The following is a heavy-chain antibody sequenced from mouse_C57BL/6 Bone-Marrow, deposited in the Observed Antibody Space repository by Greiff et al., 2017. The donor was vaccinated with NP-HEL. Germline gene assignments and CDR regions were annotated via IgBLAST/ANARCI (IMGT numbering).Heavy chain of an antibody. Sequence: DVKLVESGGGLVKPGGSLKLSCAASGFTFSSYAMSWVRQTPEKRLEWVATISDGGSYTYYPDNVKGRFTISRDNAKNNLYLQMSHLKSEDTAMYYCARDDPSYDYDAMDYWGQGTSVTVSS. CDR1: GFTFSSYA. V-gene: IGHV5-4*01. J-gene: IGHJ4*01. CDR2: ISDGGSYT. CDR3: ARDDPSYDYDAMDY. D-gene: IGHD6-1*01.